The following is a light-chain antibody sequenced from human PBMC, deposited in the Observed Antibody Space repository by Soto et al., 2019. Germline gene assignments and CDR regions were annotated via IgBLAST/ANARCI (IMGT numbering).Light chain of an antibody. J-gene: IGLJ1*01. CDR2: AVS. CDR1: SSDVGRYNF. V-gene: IGLV2-14*03. Sequence: QSALTQPASVSGSSGRSITISCTGTSSDVGRYNFVSWYQQHPGNAPKLLIYAVSDRPSGVSTRFSGSKSGNTASLAISELQAEDEAVYYCSSFSSSSTQVFGAGTKLTVL. CDR3: SSFSSSSTQV.